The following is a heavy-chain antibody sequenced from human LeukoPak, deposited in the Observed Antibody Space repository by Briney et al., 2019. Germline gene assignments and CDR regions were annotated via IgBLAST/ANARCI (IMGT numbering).Heavy chain of an antibody. V-gene: IGHV1-2*02. CDR2: INLNSRGT. Sequence: ASVKVSCKASGYTFTDYYMHWVRQAPGQGLEWMGWINLNSRGTNYAQKFQGRVTMTRDTSISTAYMELNRLRSEDTAVYYCARDRPDYDSSGYYYAPGREPFDIWGQGTMVTVSS. CDR1: GYTFTDYY. D-gene: IGHD3-22*01. CDR3: ARDRPDYDSSGYYYAPGREPFDI. J-gene: IGHJ3*02.